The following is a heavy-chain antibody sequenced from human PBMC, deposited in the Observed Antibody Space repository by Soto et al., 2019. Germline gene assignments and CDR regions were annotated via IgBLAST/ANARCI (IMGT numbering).Heavy chain of an antibody. D-gene: IGHD6-13*01. CDR3: AKSTEYSSSWEDYYYYGMDV. V-gene: IGHV3-30*18. CDR1: GFTFSSYA. Sequence: GGSLRLSCAASGFTFSSYAMSWVRQAPGKGLEWVAVISYDGSNKYYADSVKGRFTISRDNSKNTLYLQMNSLRAEDTAVYYCAKSTEYSSSWEDYYYYGMDVWGQGTTVTVSS. CDR2: ISYDGSNK. J-gene: IGHJ6*02.